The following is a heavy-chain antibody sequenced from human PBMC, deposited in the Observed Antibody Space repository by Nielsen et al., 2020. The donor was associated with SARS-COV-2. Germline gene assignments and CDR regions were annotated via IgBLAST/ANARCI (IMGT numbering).Heavy chain of an antibody. Sequence: SETLSLTCTVSGGSISSYYWGWIRQPPGKGLEWIGYIYYSGSTNYNPSLKSRVTISVDTSKNQFSLKLSSVTAADTAVYYCARGVTTVTMRFDYWGQGTLVTVSS. CDR1: GGSISSYY. CDR3: ARGVTTVTMRFDY. V-gene: IGHV4-59*01. D-gene: IGHD4-17*01. J-gene: IGHJ4*02. CDR2: IYYSGST.